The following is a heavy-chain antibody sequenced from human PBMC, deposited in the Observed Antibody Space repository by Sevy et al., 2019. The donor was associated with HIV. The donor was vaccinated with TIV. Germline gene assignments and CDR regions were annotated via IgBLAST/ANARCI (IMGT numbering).Heavy chain of an antibody. J-gene: IGHJ4*02. CDR1: GFSLNTSGMC. CDR2: IDWDDDA. CDR3: ARMMFGESTTQFDY. D-gene: IGHD3-10*02. Sequence: SGPTLVNPTQTLTLTCTFSGFSLNTSGMCVSWIRQPPGKALEWLALIDWDDDAYYSTSLKTRLTISKDTSKNQVVLTMTHKDPVDTATYYGARMMFGESTTQFDYWGQGTLVTVSS. V-gene: IGHV2-70*01.